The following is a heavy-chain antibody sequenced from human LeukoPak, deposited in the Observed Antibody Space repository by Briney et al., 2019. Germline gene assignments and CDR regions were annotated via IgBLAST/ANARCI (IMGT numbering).Heavy chain of an antibody. CDR2: IYHSGST. Sequence: SQTLSLTCAVSGGXIXSGGYSWSWIRQXXGXGLEWIGYIYHSGSTYYNPSLKSRVTISVDRSKNQFSLKLSSVTAADTAVYYCARRGSTAAHDYWGQGTLVTVSS. CDR3: ARRGSTAAHDY. J-gene: IGHJ4*02. D-gene: IGHD6-6*01. CDR1: GGXIXSGGYS. V-gene: IGHV4-30-2*01.